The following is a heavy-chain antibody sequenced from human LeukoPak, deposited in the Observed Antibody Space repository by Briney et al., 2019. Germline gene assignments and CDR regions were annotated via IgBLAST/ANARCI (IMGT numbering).Heavy chain of an antibody. CDR3: ARHSKPALLWFGELLFTGYYFDY. CDR1: GFTFSSYW. V-gene: IGHV3-7*01. D-gene: IGHD3-10*01. Sequence: GGSLRLSCAASGFTFSSYWMSWVRQAPGKGLEWVANIKQDGSEKYYVDSVKGRFTISRDNAENSLYLQMNSLRAEDTAVYYCARHSKPALLWFGELLFTGYYFDYWGQGTLVTVSS. CDR2: IKQDGSEK. J-gene: IGHJ4*02.